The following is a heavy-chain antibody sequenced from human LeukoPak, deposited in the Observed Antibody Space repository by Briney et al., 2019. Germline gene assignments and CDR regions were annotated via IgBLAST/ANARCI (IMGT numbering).Heavy chain of an antibody. V-gene: IGHV1-18*01. CDR3: AFSSYYLQGNYYYMDV. Sequence: ASVKVSCKASGYTFTSYGISWVRQPPGQGLEWMGWISAYNGNTNYAQTLQGSVTMTTDTSTITVYMELRSLRPDGTAVYYCAFSSYYLQGNYYYMDVWGKGTTVTVSS. D-gene: IGHD1-26*01. CDR1: GYTFTSYG. CDR2: ISAYNGNT. J-gene: IGHJ6*03.